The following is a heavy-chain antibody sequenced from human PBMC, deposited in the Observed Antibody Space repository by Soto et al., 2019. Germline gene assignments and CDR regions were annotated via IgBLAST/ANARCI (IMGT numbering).Heavy chain of an antibody. Sequence: ASVTVSCKASGYTFTRYGISWVRQAPGQRPEWIGWISAYNGNTNNAQQLQGRVTMTTDTSTSTAYMELRSLRSDDTAVYYCARARTYYYDSSGFGDFNYWGQGPRVTVSS. D-gene: IGHD3-22*01. CDR3: ARARTYYYDSSGFGDFNY. CDR1: GYTFTRYG. CDR2: ISAYNGNT. J-gene: IGHJ4*02. V-gene: IGHV1-18*04.